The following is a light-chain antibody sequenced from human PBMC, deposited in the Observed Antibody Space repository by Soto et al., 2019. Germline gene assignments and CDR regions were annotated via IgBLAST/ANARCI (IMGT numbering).Light chain of an antibody. CDR3: QQASSYPLT. J-gene: IGKJ4*01. Sequence: ETVSNQSPSTLPLSPAERATLSCSASHSVISCYLAWYQQKPGQAPQRLIYGASSRATGIPDRFSGSGSGTDFTLTISRLEPEDFAIYYCQQASSYPLTFGGGTKVDIK. V-gene: IGKV3-20*01. CDR2: GAS. CDR1: HSVISCY.